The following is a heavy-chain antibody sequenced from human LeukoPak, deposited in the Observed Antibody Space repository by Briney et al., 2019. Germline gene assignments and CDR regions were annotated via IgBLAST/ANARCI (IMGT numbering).Heavy chain of an antibody. CDR1: GGSVSTYY. CDR2: VSHSGKT. V-gene: IGHV4-59*02. D-gene: IGHD5-12*01. Sequence: SETLSLTRTVSGGSVSTYYWSWIRQPPGKELEWIGYVSHSGKTNFNPSLKSRVTMSLDTSKNHFSLRLSSVNTADTAVYYCARAGSGYSFDYWGQGSLVTVSS. CDR3: ARAGSGYSFDY. J-gene: IGHJ4*02.